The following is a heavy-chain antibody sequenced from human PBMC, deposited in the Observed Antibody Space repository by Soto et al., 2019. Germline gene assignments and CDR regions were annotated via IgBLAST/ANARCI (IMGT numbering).Heavy chain of an antibody. CDR2: IFPGDSDT. D-gene: IGHD6-6*01. J-gene: IGHJ4*02. V-gene: IGHV5-51*01. Sequence: GESLKISCKGSGYIFANDWIAWVRQMPGKGLEWMGIIFPGDSDTRYSPSFQGQVTISADKSINTAYLQWSSLKASDTAVYYCARRVAAHPYFDFWGQGDLVTVSS. CDR3: ARRVAAHPYFDF. CDR1: GYIFANDW.